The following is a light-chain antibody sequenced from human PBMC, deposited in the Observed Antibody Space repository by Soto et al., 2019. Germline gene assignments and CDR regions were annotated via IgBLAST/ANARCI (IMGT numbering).Light chain of an antibody. CDR3: SSYAGSKVV. CDR1: SSDVGGYNY. V-gene: IGLV2-8*01. Sequence: QSALTQPPSASGSPGQSVTISCTGTSSDVGGYNYVSWYQQHPGKAPKLMIYEVSKRPSGVPDRFSGSKSGNTASLTVSGLQAEDEAEYYCSSYAGSKVVFGGGTKLTV. J-gene: IGLJ2*01. CDR2: EVS.